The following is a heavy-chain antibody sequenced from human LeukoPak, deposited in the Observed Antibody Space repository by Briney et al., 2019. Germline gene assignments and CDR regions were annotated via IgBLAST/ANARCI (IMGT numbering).Heavy chain of an antibody. J-gene: IGHJ4*02. V-gene: IGHV5-51*01. D-gene: IGHD1-26*01. Sequence: RWESLKISCKGSGYSFTSYWIGWVRQMPGKGLEWMGIIYPGDSDTRYSPSFQGQVTISADKSVSTAYLQWSSTKASDTAMYYCARRVGASYYFDYWGQGTLVTVSS. CDR3: ARRVGASYYFDY. CDR1: GYSFTSYW. CDR2: IYPGDSDT.